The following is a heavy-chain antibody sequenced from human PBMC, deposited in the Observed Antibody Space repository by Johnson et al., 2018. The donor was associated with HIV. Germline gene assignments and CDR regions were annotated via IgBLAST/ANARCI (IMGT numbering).Heavy chain of an antibody. V-gene: IGHV3-30*03. D-gene: IGHD6-13*01. CDR3: ARSGGYPNAFDI. CDR2: ISHDERIE. CDR1: GFTFNRYG. Sequence: QVQLVESGGGVVQPGRSLRLSCAASGFTFNRYGMHWVRQAPGKGLEWVAFISHDERIEYYADSVKGRFTISRDNSKNSLFPQMNSLRVEDTAVYYCARSGGYPNAFDIWGQGTMVTVSS. J-gene: IGHJ3*02.